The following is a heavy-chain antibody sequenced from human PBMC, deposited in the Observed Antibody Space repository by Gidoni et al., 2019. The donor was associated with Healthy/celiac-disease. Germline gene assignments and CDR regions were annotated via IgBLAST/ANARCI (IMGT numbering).Heavy chain of an antibody. J-gene: IGHJ4*02. CDR1: GFPFSSYW. D-gene: IGHD2-15*01. V-gene: IGHV3-7*01. CDR2: IKQDGSEK. Sequence: EVQLVESGGGLVQPGGSLRLSCPASGFPFSSYWMSWVRQAPGKGLEWVANIKQDGSEKYYVDSVKGRFTISRDNTKNSLYLQMNSLRAEDTAVYYCAREPDKLSHTDYWGQGTLVTASS. CDR3: AREPDKLSHTDY.